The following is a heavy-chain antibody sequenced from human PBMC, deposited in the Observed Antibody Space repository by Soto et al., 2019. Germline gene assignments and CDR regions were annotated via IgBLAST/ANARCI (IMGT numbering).Heavy chain of an antibody. D-gene: IGHD2-15*01. CDR2: INSDGIST. V-gene: IGHV3-74*01. CDR1: GFTFSSYW. CDR3: VRRDSLLPFDY. J-gene: IGHJ4*02. Sequence: PGGSLRLSCAASGFTFSSYWMHWVRQAPGKGQVWVSRINSDGISTSYADSVKGRFTISRDNAKNTLYLQMNSLRAEDTAVYYCVRRDSLLPFDYWGQGTLVTVSS.